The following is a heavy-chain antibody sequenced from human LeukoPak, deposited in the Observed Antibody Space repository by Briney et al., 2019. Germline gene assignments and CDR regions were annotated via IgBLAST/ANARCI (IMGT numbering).Heavy chain of an antibody. J-gene: IGHJ3*01. CDR2: INPNSGGT. V-gene: IGHV1-2*02. CDR3: ATFYYDRNDAFDF. D-gene: IGHD3-22*01. CDR1: GYTFTGYY. Sequence: ASVKVSCKASGYTFTGYYMHWVRQAPGQGLEYMGWINPNSGGTNFAQNFQGRVTMTRDTSITTAYMELSRLRSDDTAVYYCATFYYDRNDAFDFWGQGTKVTVSS.